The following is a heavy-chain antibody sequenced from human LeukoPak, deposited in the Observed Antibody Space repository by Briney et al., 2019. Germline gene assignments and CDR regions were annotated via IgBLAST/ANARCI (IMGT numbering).Heavy chain of an antibody. Sequence: GGSLRLSCAASGFTFTSYSMNWVRQAPGKGLEWVAYISKSITRTHYADSVEGRFIISRDNAKNSLYLQMNSLRDEDTAIYYCARDPDWFEYGGQGTLVTVSS. J-gene: IGHJ5*01. CDR1: GFTFTSYS. V-gene: IGHV3-48*02. CDR2: ISKSITRT. CDR3: ARDPDWFEY.